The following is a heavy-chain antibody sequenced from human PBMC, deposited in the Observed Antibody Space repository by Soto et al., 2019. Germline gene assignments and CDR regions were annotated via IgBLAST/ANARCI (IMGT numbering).Heavy chain of an antibody. J-gene: IGHJ6*02. CDR3: AKDRRSSAYYVYYGMDV. CDR2: ISFDGTDK. Sequence: QVQVVESGGGVVQPGRSLRLSCAASGFSLSSYGMHWVRQAPGKGLEWVAVISFDGTDKYYVDSVKGRFTISRDNSXHXRDLPMNSLTSEDTAVYYCAKDRRSSAYYVYYGMDVWGQGTTVTVSS. V-gene: IGHV3-30*18. CDR1: GFSLSSYG. D-gene: IGHD3-22*01.